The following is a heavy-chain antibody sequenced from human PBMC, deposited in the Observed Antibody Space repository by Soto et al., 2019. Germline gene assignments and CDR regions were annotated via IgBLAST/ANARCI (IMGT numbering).Heavy chain of an antibody. CDR2: ISYDGSNK. Sequence: GSLRLSCAASGFTFSSYAMHWVRQAPGKGLEWVAVISYDGSNKYYADSVKGRFTISRDNSKNTLYLQMNSLRAEDTAVYYCARDGWSGYYIAYYFDYWGQGTLVTVSS. D-gene: IGHD3-3*01. CDR1: GFTFSSYA. CDR3: ARDGWSGYYIAYYFDY. J-gene: IGHJ4*02. V-gene: IGHV3-30-3*01.